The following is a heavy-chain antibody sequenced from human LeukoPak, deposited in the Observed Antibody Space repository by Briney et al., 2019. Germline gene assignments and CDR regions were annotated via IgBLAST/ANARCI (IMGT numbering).Heavy chain of an antibody. D-gene: IGHD3-22*01. CDR3: ARVIDYDISGYYLGY. V-gene: IGHV4-34*01. Sequence: SETLSLTCAVYGGSFSGYYWSWVRQPPGKGLEWIGEINDSGSTSCSPSLKSRVSISVDTSKNQFSLKLSSVTAADTAVYYCARVIDYDISGYYLGYWGQGNRVTVSS. J-gene: IGHJ4*02. CDR1: GGSFSGYY. CDR2: INDSGST.